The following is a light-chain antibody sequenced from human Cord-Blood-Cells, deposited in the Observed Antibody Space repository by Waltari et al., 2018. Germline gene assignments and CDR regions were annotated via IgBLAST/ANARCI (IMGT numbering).Light chain of an antibody. CDR1: QSVSSY. J-gene: IGKJ2*01. V-gene: IGKV3-11*01. Sequence: EIVLTQSPATLSLSPGERATLSCRASQSVSSYLAWYQQKPGQAPRLLIYDASNRATAIPARSSGSGSGTDFTLTISSLEPEDFAVYYCQQRSNWYTFGQGTKLEIK. CDR2: DAS. CDR3: QQRSNWYT.